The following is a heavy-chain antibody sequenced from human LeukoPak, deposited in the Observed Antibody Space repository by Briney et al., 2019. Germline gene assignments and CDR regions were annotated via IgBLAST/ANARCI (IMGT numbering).Heavy chain of an antibody. Sequence: PSETLSLTCTVSGGSISSYYWSWIGQPAGKGLEWIGRIYTSGSTNYNPSLKSRVTMSVDTSKNQFSLKLSSVTAADTAVYYCARDYFYSNYDWFDPWGQGTLVTVSS. J-gene: IGHJ5*02. CDR3: ARDYFYSNYDWFDP. CDR2: IYTSGST. CDR1: GGSISSYY. V-gene: IGHV4-4*07. D-gene: IGHD4-11*01.